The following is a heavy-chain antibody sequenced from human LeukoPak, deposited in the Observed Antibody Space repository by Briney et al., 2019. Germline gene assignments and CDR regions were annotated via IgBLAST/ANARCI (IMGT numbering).Heavy chain of an antibody. CDR2: ISSNGGST. J-gene: IGHJ4*02. V-gene: IGHV3-64*01. CDR1: GFTFSSYA. D-gene: IGHD3-10*01. Sequence: GGSLRLSCAASGFTFSSYAMHWVRQAPGKGLEYVSAISSNGGSTYYANSVKGRFTISRDNSKNTLYLQMGSLRAEDTAVYYCAKDPNVLLWFGEFSGFDYWGQGTLVTVSS. CDR3: AKDPNVLLWFGEFSGFDY.